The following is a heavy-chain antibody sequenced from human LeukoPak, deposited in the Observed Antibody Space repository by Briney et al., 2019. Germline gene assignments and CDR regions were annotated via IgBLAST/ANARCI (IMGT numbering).Heavy chain of an antibody. V-gene: IGHV3-48*03. CDR1: GFTFSSYE. CDR2: ISSSGSTI. D-gene: IGHD6-6*01. Sequence: GGSLRLSCAASGFTFSSYEMNWVRQAPGKGLEGVSYISSSGSTIYYADSVKGRFTISRDNAKNSLYLQMNSLRAEDTAVYYCARRGEYSSSSVYWGQGTLVTVSS. CDR3: ARRGEYSSSSVY. J-gene: IGHJ4*02.